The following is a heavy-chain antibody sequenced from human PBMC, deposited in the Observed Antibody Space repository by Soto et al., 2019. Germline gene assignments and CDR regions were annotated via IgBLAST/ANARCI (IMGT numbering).Heavy chain of an antibody. J-gene: IGHJ6*02. CDR2: ISSSSSYI. Sequence: PGGSLRLSCAASGFTFSSYSMNWVRQAPGKGLEWVSSISSSSSYIYYADSVKGRFTISRDNAKNSLYLQMNSLRAEDTAVYYCASKARNDYCSGGSCYSVFPYYYYGMDVWGQGTTVTVSS. CDR1: GFTFSSYS. CDR3: ASKARNDYCSGGSCYSVFPYYYYGMDV. V-gene: IGHV3-21*01. D-gene: IGHD2-15*01.